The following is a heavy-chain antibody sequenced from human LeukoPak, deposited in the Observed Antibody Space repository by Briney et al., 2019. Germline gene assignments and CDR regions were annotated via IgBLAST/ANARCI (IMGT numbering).Heavy chain of an antibody. CDR3: ARDMKAVAGTGYNY. J-gene: IGHJ4*02. Sequence: GSSVKVSCKASGGTFSRYAISRVRQAPGQGLEWMGRIIPILGIANYAQKFQGRVTITADKSTSTAYMELSSLRSEDTAVYYCARDMKAVAGTGYNYWGQGTLVTVSS. CDR1: GGTFSRYA. V-gene: IGHV1-69*04. D-gene: IGHD6-19*01. CDR2: IIPILGIA.